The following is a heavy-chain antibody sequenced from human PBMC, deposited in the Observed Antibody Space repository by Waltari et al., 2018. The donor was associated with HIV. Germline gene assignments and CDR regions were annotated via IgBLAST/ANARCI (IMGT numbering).Heavy chain of an antibody. CDR2: ISRSSDYI. V-gene: IGHV3-21*06. D-gene: IGHD4-17*01. CDR1: GFSFSRYA. J-gene: IGHJ4*02. Sequence: EVQLVESGGGLAKPGGSRRLYCAASGFSFSRYAMNWVRQAPGKGLEWIAYISRSSDYIYYADSIKGRFTISRDNAKNSVFLHMDNLRDVDTAVYYCTATVTTRGTFDYWGQGTAVPVS. CDR3: TATVTTRGTFDY.